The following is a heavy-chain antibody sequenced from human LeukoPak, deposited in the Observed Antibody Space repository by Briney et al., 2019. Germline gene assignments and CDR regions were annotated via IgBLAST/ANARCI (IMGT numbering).Heavy chain of an antibody. J-gene: IGHJ4*02. CDR3: TRHGQGTTVTKAIDY. D-gene: IGHD4-17*01. Sequence: GGSLRLSCAASGFTFSDYYMSWIRQAPGKGLEWVSYISSSGSTIYYADSVKGRFTISRDNAKNSLYLQMNSLKTEDTAVYYCTRHGQGTTVTKAIDYWGQGTLVTVSS. CDR1: GFTFSDYY. V-gene: IGHV3-11*01. CDR2: ISSSGSTI.